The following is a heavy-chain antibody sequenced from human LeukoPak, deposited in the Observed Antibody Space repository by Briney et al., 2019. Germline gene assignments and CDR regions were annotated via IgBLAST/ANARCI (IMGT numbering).Heavy chain of an antibody. Sequence: PGGSLRLPCAASGFIFSNYWMSWLRQAPGKGLEWVANIRQEGNKKNYVDSVEGRFTIYRDNVQNSVCLQMTSLRAEDTAVYYCATDTGHGYFESWGQGTLVTVSS. CDR1: GFIFSNYW. J-gene: IGHJ4*02. CDR2: IRQEGNKK. D-gene: IGHD4-17*01. CDR3: ATDTGHGYFES. V-gene: IGHV3-7*01.